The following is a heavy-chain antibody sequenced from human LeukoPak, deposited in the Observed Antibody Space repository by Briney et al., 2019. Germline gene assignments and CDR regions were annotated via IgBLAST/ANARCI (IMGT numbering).Heavy chain of an antibody. D-gene: IGHD6-13*01. CDR3: AKDVRGYSGFFDY. CDR2: ISGSGGST. J-gene: IGHJ4*02. CDR1: GFTFSSYA. V-gene: IGHV3-23*01. Sequence: GGSLRLSCAASGFTFSSYAMSWVRQAPGKGLKWVSAISGSGGSTYYADSVKGRFTISRDNSKNTLYLQMNSLRAEDTAVYYCAKDVRGYSGFFDYWGQGTLVTVSS.